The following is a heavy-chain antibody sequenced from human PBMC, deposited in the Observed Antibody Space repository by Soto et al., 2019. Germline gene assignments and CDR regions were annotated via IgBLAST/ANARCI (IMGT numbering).Heavy chain of an antibody. CDR1: GFTFSSYA. CDR2: ISGSGGST. V-gene: IGHV3-23*01. D-gene: IGHD6-19*01. CDR3: TVLYSSGWYLDY. J-gene: IGHJ4*02. Sequence: EVQLLESGGGLVQPGGSLRLSCAASGFTFSSYAMSWVRQAPGKGLEWVSAISGSGGSTYYADSVKGRFTISRDNSKNTLDLQMNSLRAEDTAVYYCTVLYSSGWYLDYWGQGTLVTVSS.